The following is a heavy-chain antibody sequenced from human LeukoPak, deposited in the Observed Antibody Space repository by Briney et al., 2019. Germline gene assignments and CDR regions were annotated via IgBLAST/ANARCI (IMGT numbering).Heavy chain of an antibody. Sequence: SETLSLTCSVSGGSITTTYYWSWIRQPPGGGLEWIASLHHSGNSNYNPSLKSRVTMSVDTSKNQFSLQLTSMTAADTAIYYCTRHQTNFYGSGAPFDPWGQGTLVTVSS. CDR3: TRHQTNFYGSGAPFDP. CDR1: GGSITTTYY. V-gene: IGHV4-39*01. CDR2: LHHSGNS. D-gene: IGHD3-10*01. J-gene: IGHJ5*02.